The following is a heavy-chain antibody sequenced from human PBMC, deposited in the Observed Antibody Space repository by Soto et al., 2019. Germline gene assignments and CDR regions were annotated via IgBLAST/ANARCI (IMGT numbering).Heavy chain of an antibody. CDR2: ISVSGDIT. CDR3: AKGVVAAATNRPSDY. Sequence: EVQLLESGGGLEQPGGSLRLSCAASGFTFSSYAMSWVRQAPGKGLEWVSIISVSGDITYYADSVKGRFTISRDKSKNTLYLQMNSLRAEDTALYYCAKGVVAAATNRPSDYWGRGTLVTVSS. CDR1: GFTFSSYA. D-gene: IGHD2-15*01. V-gene: IGHV3-23*01. J-gene: IGHJ4*02.